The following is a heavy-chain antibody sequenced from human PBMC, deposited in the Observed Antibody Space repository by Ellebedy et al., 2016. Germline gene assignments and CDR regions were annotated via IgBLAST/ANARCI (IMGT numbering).Heavy chain of an antibody. D-gene: IGHD6-13*01. J-gene: IGHJ4*02. CDR2: ISGYNGDT. CDR3: ARDVGGRYNSHWYDY. Sequence: ASVKVSCKTSGYKFEIYGISWVRQAPGQGLEWVGWISGYNGDTDYAQKFQDRVTLFTDTSARTAYMELRSLTSNDTATYYCARDVGGRYNSHWYDYWGQGTLVTVSS. CDR1: GYKFEIYG. V-gene: IGHV1-18*01.